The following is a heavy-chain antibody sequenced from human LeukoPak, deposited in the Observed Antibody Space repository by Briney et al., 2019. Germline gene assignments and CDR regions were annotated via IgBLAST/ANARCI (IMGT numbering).Heavy chain of an antibody. CDR1: GFTFSSYA. Sequence: PGGSLRLSCAASGFTFSSYAMHWVRQAPGKGLEWVAVVSYDGSNKYYADSVKGRFTISRDNSKNTLYLQMNSLRAEDAAVYYCARDANYDFWSGYYMFDPWGQGTLVTVSS. J-gene: IGHJ5*02. D-gene: IGHD3-3*01. CDR2: VSYDGSNK. CDR3: ARDANYDFWSGYYMFDP. V-gene: IGHV3-30*07.